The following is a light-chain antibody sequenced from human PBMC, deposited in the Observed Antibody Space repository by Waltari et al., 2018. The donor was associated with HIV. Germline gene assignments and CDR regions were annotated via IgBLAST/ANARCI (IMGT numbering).Light chain of an antibody. V-gene: IGKV3-11*01. CDR1: QSVTNY. Sequence: IVLIQSPTILSLSPGERATLSCRASQSVTNYLAWYQQKPGQAPRLLIYDASIRATGIPDRFSGSGSGTDFNLTISSLGPEDFAVYYCQQCSDWPLSFGGGSRVEIK. CDR2: DAS. CDR3: QQCSDWPLS. J-gene: IGKJ4*01.